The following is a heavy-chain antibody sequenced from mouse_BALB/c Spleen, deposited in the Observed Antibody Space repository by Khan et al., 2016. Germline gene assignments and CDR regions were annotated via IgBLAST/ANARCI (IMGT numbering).Heavy chain of an antibody. D-gene: IGHD1-2*01. CDR2: INSNGGST. V-gene: IGHV5-6-3*01. Sequence: EVELVESGGGLVQPGGSLKLSCAASGFTFSSYGMSWVRQTPDKRLELVATINSNGGSTYYPDSVKGRFTISRDNAKNTLYLQMSSLKSEDTAMYYCSRDYYGYDAMDYWGQGTSVTVSS. J-gene: IGHJ4*01. CDR1: GFTFSSYG. CDR3: SRDYYGYDAMDY.